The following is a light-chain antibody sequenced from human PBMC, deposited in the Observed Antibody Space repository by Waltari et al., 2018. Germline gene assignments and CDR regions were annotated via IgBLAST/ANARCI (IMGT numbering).Light chain of an antibody. J-gene: IGKJ5*01. CDR2: AAS. CDR3: QQLNSYPIT. CDR1: RGISSN. V-gene: IGKV1-9*01. Sequence: FRAKRGISSNLAGYQQKPGKAPKLLISAASTLQSGVPLRFSGSGSGTDFTLTISSLQPEDFATYYCQQLNSYPITFGQGTRLEIK.